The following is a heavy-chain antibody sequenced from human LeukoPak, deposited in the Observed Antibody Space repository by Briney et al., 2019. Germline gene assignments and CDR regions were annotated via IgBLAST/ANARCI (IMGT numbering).Heavy chain of an antibody. CDR1: GFTFSSYA. D-gene: IGHD3-10*01. Sequence: PGGSLRLSCAASGFTFSSYAMHWVRQAPGKGLEWVAVISYDGSNKYYADSVKGRFTISRDNSKNTLYLQMNSLRAEDTAVYYCARDQYYYGSGSHRETSYYGMDVWGQGTTVTVSS. CDR2: ISYDGSNK. J-gene: IGHJ6*02. CDR3: ARDQYYYGSGSHRETSYYGMDV. V-gene: IGHV3-30-3*01.